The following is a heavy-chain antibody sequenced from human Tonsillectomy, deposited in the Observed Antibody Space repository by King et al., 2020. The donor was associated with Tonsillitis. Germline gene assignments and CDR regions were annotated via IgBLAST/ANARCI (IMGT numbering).Heavy chain of an antibody. CDR2: IYHSGST. V-gene: IGHV4-4*02. CDR1: VGSISSNNG. J-gene: IGHJ3*02. CDR3: ARDRRIYYDSSVYSTFDI. D-gene: IGHD3-22*01. Sequence: VQLQESGPGLVKPSGTLSLTCVVSVGSISSNNGWSWVRQPPGKGLEWIGEIYHSGSTNYKPSLKSRFTISVDKSKNQFSLKLSSVTAADTAVYYCARDRRIYYDSSVYSTFDIWGQGTKVTVSS.